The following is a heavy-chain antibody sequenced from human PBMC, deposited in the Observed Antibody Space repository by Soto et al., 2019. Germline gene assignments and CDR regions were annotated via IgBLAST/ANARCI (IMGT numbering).Heavy chain of an antibody. J-gene: IGHJ3*02. CDR3: ARSRDSSLAAFDI. V-gene: IGHV1-69*02. CDR2: IIPILGIA. CDR1: GGTFSSYT. Sequence: QVQLVQSGAEVKKPGSSVKVSCKASGGTFSSYTISWVRQAPGQGLEWMGRIIPILGIANYAEKFQGSVTITADKYTRTAYMELSSLRAEDTAVYYCARSRDSSLAAFDIWGQGTMVTVSS. D-gene: IGHD3-22*01.